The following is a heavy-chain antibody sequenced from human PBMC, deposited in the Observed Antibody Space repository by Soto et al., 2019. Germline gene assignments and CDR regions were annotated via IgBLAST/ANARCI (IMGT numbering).Heavy chain of an antibody. J-gene: IGHJ4*02. D-gene: IGHD4-17*01. CDR2: IYWDDGK. CDR1: GFSLRTSGVG. Sequence: QITLKESGPTLVKPTQTLTLTCTFSGFSLRTSGVGVGWIRQPPGKALEWLALIYWDDGKRYSPSLKSRLTITTDTSKNQVVPTMTHMDPVDTATYYCAHLTTGGFYFDYWGQGTLVTVSS. V-gene: IGHV2-5*02. CDR3: AHLTTGGFYFDY.